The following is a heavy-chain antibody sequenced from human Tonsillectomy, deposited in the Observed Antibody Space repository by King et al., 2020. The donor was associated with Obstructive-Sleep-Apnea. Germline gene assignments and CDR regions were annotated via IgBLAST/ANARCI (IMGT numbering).Heavy chain of an antibody. Sequence: VQLQESGPGLVKPSQTLSLTCTVSGGSIRSDGYYWSWIRQHPGKGLEWIGYIYYSGSTYYNPSLKSRVTISVDTSKNQFSLNLYSVTAADTAVYYCARDRSDGTNWFDPWGQGTLVTVSS. V-gene: IGHV4-31*03. CDR2: IYYSGST. CDR3: ARDRSDGTNWFDP. CDR1: GGSIRSDGYY. J-gene: IGHJ5*02.